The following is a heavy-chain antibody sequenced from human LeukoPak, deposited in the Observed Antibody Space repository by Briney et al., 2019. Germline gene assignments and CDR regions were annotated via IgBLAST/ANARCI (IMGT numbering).Heavy chain of an antibody. CDR2: INHSGST. Sequence: SETLSLTCAVYGGSFSGYYWSWIRQPPGKWLEWIGEINHSGSTNYNPSLKSRVTISVDTSKNQFSLKLSSVTAADTAVYYCARGALGQWLPGYWGQGTLVTVSS. V-gene: IGHV4-34*01. D-gene: IGHD5-12*01. J-gene: IGHJ4*02. CDR1: GGSFSGYY. CDR3: ARGALGQWLPGY.